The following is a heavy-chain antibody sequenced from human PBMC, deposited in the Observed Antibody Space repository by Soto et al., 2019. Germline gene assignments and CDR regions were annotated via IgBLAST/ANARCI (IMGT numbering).Heavy chain of an antibody. V-gene: IGHV4-61*03. CDR1: GDSVTSGSYY. Sequence: SETLSLTCIVSGDSVTSGSYYWTWLRQPPGKGLEWIGYISYTGRTKYNPSLQSRVTISADTSKNDFSLNLSSVTAADTAVYFCAREWGLLPYYVMNVWGHGTAVTVSS. J-gene: IGHJ6*02. D-gene: IGHD7-27*01. CDR3: AREWGLLPYYVMNV. CDR2: ISYTGRT.